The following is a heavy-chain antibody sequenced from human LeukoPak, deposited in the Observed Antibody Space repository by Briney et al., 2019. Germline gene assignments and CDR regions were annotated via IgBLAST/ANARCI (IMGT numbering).Heavy chain of an antibody. Sequence: SETLSLTCTVSGYSISSGYYWGWIRQPPGKGLEWIGSIYHSGSTYYNPSLKSRVTISVDTSKNQFSLKLSSVTAADTAVYYCASSMVRGVKAYWGQGTLVTVSS. J-gene: IGHJ4*02. CDR2: IYHSGST. CDR3: ASSMVRGVKAY. V-gene: IGHV4-38-2*02. D-gene: IGHD3-10*01. CDR1: GYSISSGYY.